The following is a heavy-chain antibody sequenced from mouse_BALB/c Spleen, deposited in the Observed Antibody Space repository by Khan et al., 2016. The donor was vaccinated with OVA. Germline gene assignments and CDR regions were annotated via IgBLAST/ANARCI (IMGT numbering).Heavy chain of an antibody. V-gene: IGHV1-84*02. D-gene: IGHD2-3*01. CDR2: IYPGSGNT. CDR3: ARRGIYDGYYVGFAY. J-gene: IGHJ3*01. Sequence: MKQYGPELVKPGASVKISCKASGYTFTDYYINWVKQKPGQGLEWIGWIYPGSGNTKYNEKFKGKATLTVETSSSTAYMQLRSLTSEDTAVYFCARRGIYDGYYVGFAYWGQGTLVTVSA. CDR1: GYTFTDYY.